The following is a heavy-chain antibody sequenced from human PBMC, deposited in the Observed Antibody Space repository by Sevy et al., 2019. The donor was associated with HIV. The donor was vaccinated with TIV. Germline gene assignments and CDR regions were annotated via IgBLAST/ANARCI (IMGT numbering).Heavy chain of an antibody. D-gene: IGHD6-19*01. CDR3: ARELGVAGPEEFDY. CDR2: VSYDGRNK. J-gene: IGHJ4*02. CDR1: GFTFSFYT. V-gene: IGHV3-30*09. Sequence: GGSLRLSCVASGFTFSFYTMHWVRQAPGKGLEWVAAVSYDGRNKYYADSVKGRLAISRDNSNNTLFLQMNTLRGDDTAVYYCARELGVAGPEEFDYWGQGTLVTVSS.